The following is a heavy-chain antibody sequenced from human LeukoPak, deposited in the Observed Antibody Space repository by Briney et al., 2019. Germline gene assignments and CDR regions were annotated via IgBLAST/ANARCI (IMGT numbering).Heavy chain of an antibody. D-gene: IGHD6-13*01. V-gene: IGHV1-24*01. Sequence: ASVKVSCKASGGTFSSYAISWVRQAPGKGLEWMGGFDPEDGETIYAQKFQGRVTMTEDTSTDTAYMELSSLRSEDTAVYYCATLRIAAASGFDYWGQGTLVTVSS. CDR3: ATLRIAAASGFDY. CDR2: FDPEDGET. CDR1: GGTFSSYA. J-gene: IGHJ4*02.